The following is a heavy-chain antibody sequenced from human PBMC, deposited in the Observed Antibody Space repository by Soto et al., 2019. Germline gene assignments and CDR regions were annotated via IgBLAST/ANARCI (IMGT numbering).Heavy chain of an antibody. V-gene: IGHV3-7*05. D-gene: IGHD6-13*01. CDR1: GFSFASSW. Sequence: EVQLVESGGDLVQPGGSLRLSCAASGFSFASSWMTWVRQAPGKGLEWVANMKKDGSKINCLDSVRGRFTVSRDNAKNSLYLEMNSLRAEDTALYYCARDVSPGSSSLYLDAFDIWGQGTMVTVSS. CDR2: MKKDGSKI. J-gene: IGHJ3*02. CDR3: ARDVSPGSSSLYLDAFDI.